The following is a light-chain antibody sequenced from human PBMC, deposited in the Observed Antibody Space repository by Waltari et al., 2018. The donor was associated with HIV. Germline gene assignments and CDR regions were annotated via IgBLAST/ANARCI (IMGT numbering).Light chain of an antibody. CDR3: AAWDDSLNGVV. V-gene: IGLV1-44*01. CDR2: SNK. CDR1: SSNIGSNT. J-gene: IGLJ2*01. Sequence: QSVLTQPPSASGTPGQRVTISCSGSSSNIGSNTVNWYQQPPGTAPKLLIYSNKRRPAGVPGRFSGSKSGTSASLAISGLQSEDEADYYCAAWDDSLNGVVFGGGTKLTVL.